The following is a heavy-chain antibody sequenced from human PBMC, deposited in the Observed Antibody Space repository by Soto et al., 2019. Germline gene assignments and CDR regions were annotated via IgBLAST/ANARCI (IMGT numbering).Heavy chain of an antibody. V-gene: IGHV2-5*02. CDR2: IYWDDSK. CDR3: AHKGPEDWPLDY. CDR1: GFSLSTSGVG. J-gene: IGHJ4*02. D-gene: IGHD3-9*01. Sequence: QITLKESGPTLVRPTQTLTLTCAFSGFSLSTSGVGVGWIRQPPGKALEWLAVIYWDDSKHYSPSLRSRLTITKDTSKNPVVLTMNNMDPMDTGTYYCAHKGPEDWPLDYWGQGTLVTVSS.